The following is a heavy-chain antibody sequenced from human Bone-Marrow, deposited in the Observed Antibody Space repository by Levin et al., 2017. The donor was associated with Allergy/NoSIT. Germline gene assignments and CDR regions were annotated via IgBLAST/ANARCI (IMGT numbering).Heavy chain of an antibody. J-gene: IGHJ3*02. CDR1: KFTFSDYT. V-gene: IGHV3-30*04. CDR3: AREMAYSDSSAYKEDAFDI. Sequence: PGGSLRLSCSASKFTFSDYTMHWVRQAPGKGLEWVAVISNDGSNKYNADSVKGRFTISRDNSKNTVFLQMNGLRAEDTAVYYCAREMAYSDSSAYKEDAFDIWGQGTMVTVSS. D-gene: IGHD3-22*01. CDR2: ISNDGSNK.